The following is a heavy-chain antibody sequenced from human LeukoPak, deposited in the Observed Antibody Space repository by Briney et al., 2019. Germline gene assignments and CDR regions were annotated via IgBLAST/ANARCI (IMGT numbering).Heavy chain of an antibody. CDR2: TYYRSKWYN. D-gene: IGHD1-26*01. V-gene: IGHV6-1*01. CDR3: ARDSYVNDAFDI. J-gene: IGHJ3*02. Sequence: SQTLSLTCAISGDSVSSNSAAWNWIRQSPSRGLEWLGRTYYRSKWYNDYAVSVKSRITINPDTSKNQFFLRVKSVTPEDTAVYYCARDSYVNDAFDIWGQGTMVTVSS. CDR1: GDSVSSNSAA.